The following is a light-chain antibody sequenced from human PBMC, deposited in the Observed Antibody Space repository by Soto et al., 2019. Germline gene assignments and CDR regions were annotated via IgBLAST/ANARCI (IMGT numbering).Light chain of an antibody. Sequence: QSPLTQTPSASGSPGQSFTISCTGSSSDVGGYNYVSWYQHHPGRAPRLMIYEVTKRPSGVSNRFSGSKSGNTASLTVSGLQAEDEADYFRGSLGAGNNFVFGTGTKVTVL. J-gene: IGLJ1*01. CDR2: EVT. CDR1: SSDVGGYNY. V-gene: IGLV2-8*01. CDR3: GSLGAGNNFV.